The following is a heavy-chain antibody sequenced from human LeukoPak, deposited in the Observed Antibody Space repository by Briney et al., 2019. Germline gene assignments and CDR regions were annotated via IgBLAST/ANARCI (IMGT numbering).Heavy chain of an antibody. CDR3: ARGGSSGYGHDY. D-gene: IGHD6-19*01. CDR1: GGTFSSYA. Sequence: ASVKVSCKASGGTFSSYAISWVRQAPGQGLEWMGGIIPIFGTANYAQKFQGRVTITTDESTSTAYMELSSLRSEDTAVYYCARGGSSGYGHDYWGQGTLVTVSS. V-gene: IGHV1-69*05. CDR2: IIPIFGTA. J-gene: IGHJ4*02.